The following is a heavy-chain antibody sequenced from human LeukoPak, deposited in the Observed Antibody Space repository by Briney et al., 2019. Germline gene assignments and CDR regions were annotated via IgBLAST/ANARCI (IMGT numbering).Heavy chain of an antibody. CDR1: GFTFSNYA. D-gene: IGHD3-22*01. V-gene: IGHV3-64D*09. Sequence: GGSLRLSCSASGFTFSNYAMNWVRQAPGKGLEYVSAISSNGGSTYYADSVKVRISISRYNSKNMLYLQMMSLRDEDTAIYYCVISRSGYYNFDSWGQGTLVTVSS. CDR3: VISRSGYYNFDS. CDR2: ISSNGGST. J-gene: IGHJ4*02.